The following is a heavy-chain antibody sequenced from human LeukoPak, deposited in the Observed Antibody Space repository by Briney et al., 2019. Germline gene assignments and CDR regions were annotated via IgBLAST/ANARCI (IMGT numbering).Heavy chain of an antibody. CDR1: GYTFTSYG. D-gene: IGHD1-26*01. CDR3: ARHIVGATTPIDY. V-gene: IGHV1-18*01. J-gene: IGHJ4*02. CDR2: ISAYNGNT. Sequence: GASVTVSFTASGYTFTSYGISWVRQAPGQGLEWMGWISAYNGNTNYAEKLQGRVTMTTDTSTSTAYMELRSLRSDGTAVYYCARHIVGATTPIDYWGQGTLVTVSS.